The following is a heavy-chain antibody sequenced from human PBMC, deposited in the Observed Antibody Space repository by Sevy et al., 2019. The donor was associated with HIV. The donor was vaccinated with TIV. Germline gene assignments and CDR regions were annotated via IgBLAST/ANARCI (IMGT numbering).Heavy chain of an antibody. CDR1: GAAVSGYF. D-gene: IGHD5-18*01. Sequence: SETPSLTCAVSGAAVSGYFWSWVRQPPGKGLEWLGYIYDGGTTNYNPSLDSRLTISVDTSKNQFSLKLSSVTAADTAVYYCARGLQLWLGHFDYWGQGTLVTVSS. J-gene: IGHJ4*02. CDR3: ARGLQLWLGHFDY. CDR2: IYDGGTT. V-gene: IGHV4-59*02.